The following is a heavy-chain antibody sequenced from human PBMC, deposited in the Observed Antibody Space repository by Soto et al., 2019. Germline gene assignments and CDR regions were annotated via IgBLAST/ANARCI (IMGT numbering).Heavy chain of an antibody. Sequence: EVQLEESGGGLVQPGGSLRLSCAASGFTFSSYWMHWVRQVPGKGLLWVSRIDEYGSTINYADSVKGRFTISRDNARNTLYLEMNSLRAEDTALYYCTRDIGGKGAYWGPGTLVTVS. CDR3: TRDIGGKGAY. D-gene: IGHD3-10*01. CDR2: IDEYGSTI. J-gene: IGHJ4*02. V-gene: IGHV3-74*01. CDR1: GFTFSSYW.